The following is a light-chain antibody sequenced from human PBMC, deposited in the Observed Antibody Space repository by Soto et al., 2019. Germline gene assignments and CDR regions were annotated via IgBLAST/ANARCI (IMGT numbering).Light chain of an antibody. Sequence: QAVVTQSPSVSAAPGQTVTISCSGTSSNIGNNYVSWYQLLPETAPKLLIYDNIKRPSGIPDRFSGSKSGTSATLVITGLQTGDEADYYCGTWESSRNWVFGGGTKVTVL. CDR1: SSNIGNNY. J-gene: IGLJ3*02. CDR3: GTWESSRNWV. V-gene: IGLV1-51*01. CDR2: DNI.